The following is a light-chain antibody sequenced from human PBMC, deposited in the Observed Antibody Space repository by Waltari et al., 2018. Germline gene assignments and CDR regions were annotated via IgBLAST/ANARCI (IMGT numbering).Light chain of an antibody. CDR3: QSFDSNLNGGVL. V-gene: IGLV1-40*01. CDR1: SPNIGAGND. J-gene: IGLJ2*01. Sequence: QSVLTPPPSVSGAPGPRVPISCTGSSPNIGAGNDVLWYQHLPGTAPKLLIDGNTDRPSGVPDRFSGSKSGTSASLAITGLRAEDEGDYYCQSFDSNLNGGVLFGGGTKLTVL. CDR2: GNT.